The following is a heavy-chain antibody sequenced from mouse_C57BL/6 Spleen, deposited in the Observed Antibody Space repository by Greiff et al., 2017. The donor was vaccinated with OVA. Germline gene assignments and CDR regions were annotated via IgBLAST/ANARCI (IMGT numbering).Heavy chain of an antibody. D-gene: IGHD2-5*01. Sequence: QVQLQQSGAELVRPGASVTLSCKASGYTFTDYVMHWVKQTPVHGLEWIGAIDPETGGTAYNQKFKGKAILTADKSSSTAYMELRSLTSEDSAVYYCTRPYSNYYFDYWGQGTTLTVSS. CDR3: TRPYSNYYFDY. CDR1: GYTFTDYV. J-gene: IGHJ2*01. CDR2: IDPETGGT. V-gene: IGHV1-15*01.